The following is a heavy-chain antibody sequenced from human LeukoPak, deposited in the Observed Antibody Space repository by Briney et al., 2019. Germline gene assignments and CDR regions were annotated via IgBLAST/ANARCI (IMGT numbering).Heavy chain of an antibody. J-gene: IGHJ4*02. D-gene: IGHD3-22*01. CDR2: ISGSGGST. CDR1: GFTFSSYA. Sequence: GGSLRLSCAASGFTFSSYAMSWVRQAPGKGLEWVSAISGSGGSTYYADSVKGRFTISRDNSKNTLYLQMNSLRAEDTAVYYCAKDRGVFYYDSSGYLDYWGQGTLVTVSS. V-gene: IGHV3-23*01. CDR3: AKDRGVFYYDSSGYLDY.